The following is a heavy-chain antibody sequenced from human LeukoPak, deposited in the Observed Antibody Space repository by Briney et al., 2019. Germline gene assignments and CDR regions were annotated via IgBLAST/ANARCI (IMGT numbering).Heavy chain of an antibody. D-gene: IGHD2-15*01. J-gene: IGHJ4*02. CDR1: GXTVSSNF. CDR3: ARYCSGSICYSGVDY. Sequence: PGGSLRLSCAASGXTVSSNFMSWVRQAPGKGLEWVSTISSNGVATYYADSVKGRFTISRDNSKDTLYLQMSSLRAEDTAVYYCARYCSGSICYSGVDYWGQGTLVPVSS. CDR2: ISSNGVAT. V-gene: IGHV3-23*01.